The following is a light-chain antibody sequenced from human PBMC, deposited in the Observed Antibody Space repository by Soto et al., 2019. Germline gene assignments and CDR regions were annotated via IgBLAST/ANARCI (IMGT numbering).Light chain of an antibody. J-gene: IGKJ4*01. V-gene: IGKV3-15*01. CDR2: GAT. Sequence: EIVMTQSPGTLSVSPGERATLSCRASQTIDTNLAWFQHKPGQAPSLLIFGATTRAPDVPPRFSGGGSGTEFTLTISSLRSEDSAIYFCQQYHAWPPGTFGGGTKVDIK. CDR1: QTIDTN. CDR3: QQYHAWPPGT.